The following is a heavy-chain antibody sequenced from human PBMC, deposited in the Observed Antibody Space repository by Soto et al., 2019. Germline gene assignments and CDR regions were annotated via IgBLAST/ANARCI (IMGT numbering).Heavy chain of an antibody. Sequence: GGSLRLSCAVSGFTFSDYWMSWVRQAPGKGLEWVSGISWNSGSIVYADSVKGRFTISRDNAKNSLYLQMNSLGTEDTALYYCAKDRDSILWSYPLDYWGQGTLVTVSS. CDR3: AKDRDSILWSYPLDY. V-gene: IGHV3-9*01. CDR1: GFTFSDYW. D-gene: IGHD2-21*01. CDR2: ISWNSGSI. J-gene: IGHJ4*02.